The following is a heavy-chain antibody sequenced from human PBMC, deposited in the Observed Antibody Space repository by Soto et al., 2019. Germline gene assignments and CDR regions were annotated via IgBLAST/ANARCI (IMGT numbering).Heavy chain of an antibody. Sequence: ASETLSLTCTVSGGSISSGGYYWSWIRQHPGKGLEWIGYIYYSGSTYYNPSLKSRVTISVDTSKNQFSLKLSSVTAADTAVYYCARGNNVLRYFGNWFDPWGQGTLVTVSS. CDR2: IYYSGST. CDR1: GGSISSGGYY. V-gene: IGHV4-31*03. J-gene: IGHJ5*02. D-gene: IGHD3-9*01. CDR3: ARGNNVLRYFGNWFDP.